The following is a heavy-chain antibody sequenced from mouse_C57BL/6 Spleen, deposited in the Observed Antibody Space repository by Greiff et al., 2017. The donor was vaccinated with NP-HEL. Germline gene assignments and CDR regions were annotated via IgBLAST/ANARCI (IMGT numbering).Heavy chain of an antibody. CDR3: ATRGAYGNAMDC. J-gene: IGHJ4*01. D-gene: IGHD1-1*02. V-gene: IGHV1-52*01. CDR2: IDPSDSET. Sequence: QVQLQQPGAELVRPGSSVKLSCKASGYTFTSYWMHWVKQRPIQGLEWIGNIDPSDSETHYNQKFKDKATLTVDKASSTAYMQLSSLTSEDSAVYYCATRGAYGNAMDCWGQGTSVTVAS. CDR1: GYTFTSYW.